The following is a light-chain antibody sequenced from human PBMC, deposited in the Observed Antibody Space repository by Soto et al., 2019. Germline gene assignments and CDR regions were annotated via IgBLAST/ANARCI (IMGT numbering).Light chain of an antibody. CDR1: QSVSSY. J-gene: IGKJ3*01. Sequence: IVLTQSPATLSLSPGERATLSCRASQSVSSYLAWYQQKPGQAPRLLIYDASNRATGIPARFSGSGSGTEFTLTISRLEPEDFAVYFCQQYGSSPLFSFGPGTKVDI. V-gene: IGKV3-11*01. CDR2: DAS. CDR3: QQYGSSPLFS.